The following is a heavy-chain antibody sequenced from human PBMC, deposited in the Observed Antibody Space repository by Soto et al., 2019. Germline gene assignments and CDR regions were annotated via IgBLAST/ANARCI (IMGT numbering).Heavy chain of an antibody. D-gene: IGHD6-13*01. V-gene: IGHV1-46*01. CDR2: INPSGGST. J-gene: IGHJ2*01. CDR1: GYTFTSYY. Sequence: QVQLVQSGAEVKKPGASVKVSCKASGYTFTSYYMHWVRQAPGQGLEWMGIINPSGGSTSYAQKFQGRGTLGREPPPGTGYRELSSRRCEDTAGYYCARDQTGGGVELPGYSSSWYLYYWYFDLWGRGTLVTVSS. CDR3: ARDQTGGGVELPGYSSSWYLYYWYFDL.